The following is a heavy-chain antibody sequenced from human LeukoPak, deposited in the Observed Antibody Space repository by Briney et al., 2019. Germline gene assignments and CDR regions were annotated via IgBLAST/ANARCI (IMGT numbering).Heavy chain of an antibody. CDR3: ARANYGGKGSFDY. V-gene: IGHV3-20*04. D-gene: IGHD4-23*01. CDR1: GFTVDNNG. J-gene: IGHJ4*02. CDR2: ITWNGGST. Sequence: GGSLRLSCTASGFTVDNNGMSWVRQAPGKGLEWVSGITWNGGSTGYADSVKGRFTISRDNAKNSLYLQMNSLRAEDTAVYYCARANYGGKGSFDYWGQGTLVTVSS.